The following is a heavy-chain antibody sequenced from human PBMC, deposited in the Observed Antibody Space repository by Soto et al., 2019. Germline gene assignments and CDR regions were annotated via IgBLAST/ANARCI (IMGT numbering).Heavy chain of an antibody. CDR2: IIPIIGVT. D-gene: IGHD4-17*01. V-gene: IGHV1-69*08. Sequence: QVQLVQSGAEVKKPGSSVKVSCKASGGTFSSYTITWVRQAPGQGLEWMGRIIPIIGVTKYAQKFQGRVTITADKSTSTAYMEVSSLRSADTAVYYCARDDGEFYYYYMDVWGKGTTVTVSS. CDR3: ARDDGEFYYYYMDV. CDR1: GGTFSSYT. J-gene: IGHJ6*03.